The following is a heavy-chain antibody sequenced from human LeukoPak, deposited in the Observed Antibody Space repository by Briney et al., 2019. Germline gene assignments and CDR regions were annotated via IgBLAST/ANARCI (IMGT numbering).Heavy chain of an antibody. Sequence: GGSLRLSCAASGFTFSSYWMSWVRQAPGKGLEWVANIKQDGSEKYYVDSVKGRFTISRDNAKNSLYLQMNSLRAEDTAVYYCARALSRGWYDNWFDPWGQGTLVTVSS. CDR3: ARALSRGWYDNWFDP. CDR2: IKQDGSEK. J-gene: IGHJ5*02. V-gene: IGHV3-7*01. CDR1: GFTFSSYW. D-gene: IGHD6-19*01.